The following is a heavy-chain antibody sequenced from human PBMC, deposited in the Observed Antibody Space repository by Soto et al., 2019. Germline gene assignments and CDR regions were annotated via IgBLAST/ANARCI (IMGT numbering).Heavy chain of an antibody. CDR1: GGSISSSSYY. V-gene: IGHV4-39*01. CDR3: ARREQMVRTHYNWFDP. CDR2: IYYSGST. D-gene: IGHD6-13*01. J-gene: IGHJ5*02. Sequence: QLQLQESGPGLVRRSETLSLTCTVSGGSISSSSYYWGWIRQPPGKGLEWIGSIYYSGSTYYNPSLKSRVTISVDTSKNQFSLKLSSVTAADTAVYYCARREQMVRTHYNWFDPWGQGTLVTVSS.